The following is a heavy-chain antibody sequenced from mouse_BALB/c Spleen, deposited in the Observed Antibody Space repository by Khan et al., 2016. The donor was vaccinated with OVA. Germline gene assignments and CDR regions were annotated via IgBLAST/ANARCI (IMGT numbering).Heavy chain of an antibody. D-gene: IGHD3-1*01. CDR1: GYTFTNYG. V-gene: IGHV9-3*02. CDR3: ARGRAQFAY. CDR2: INTNTGEP. Sequence: QIQLVQSGPELKKPGETVKISCKASGYTFTNYGMNWVKQAPGKGLKWMGWINTNTGEPTYAEEFKGRFAFSLETSASHAYLQIHNLKNEDTATECCARGRAQFAYWGQWTLVTVSA. J-gene: IGHJ3*01.